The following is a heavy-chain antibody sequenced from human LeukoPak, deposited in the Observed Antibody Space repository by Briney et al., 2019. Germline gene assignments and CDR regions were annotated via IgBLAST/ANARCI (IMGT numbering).Heavy chain of an antibody. D-gene: IGHD1-26*01. J-gene: IGHJ3*02. CDR1: GFSFSSHE. V-gene: IGHV3-48*03. Sequence: GGSLRLSCAASGFSFSSHEMHWVRQAPGKGLEWLSYISDSGSTIHTADSVKGRFTSPRDNAKSSLYLQLNSLRAEDTAVYYCAREGYSGILGAFDIWGQGTMVTVSS. CDR3: AREGYSGILGAFDI. CDR2: ISDSGSTI.